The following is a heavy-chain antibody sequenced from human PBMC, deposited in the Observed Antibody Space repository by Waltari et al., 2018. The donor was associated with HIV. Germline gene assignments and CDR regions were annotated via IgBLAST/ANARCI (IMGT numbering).Heavy chain of an antibody. V-gene: IGHV3-7*01. D-gene: IGHD6-13*01. CDR3: ARRQQLTD. CDR2: IKEDGSEK. J-gene: IGHJ4*02. CDR1: GFTFSSSW. Sequence: EVRLVESGGGLVQPGGSLRLSCAASGFTFSSSWMTWVRQAPGKGLEWVANIKEDGSEKHDVDAVKGRFTISGDNAKNSLYLQMNSLRAEDTAVYYCARRQQLTDWGQGTLVTVSS.